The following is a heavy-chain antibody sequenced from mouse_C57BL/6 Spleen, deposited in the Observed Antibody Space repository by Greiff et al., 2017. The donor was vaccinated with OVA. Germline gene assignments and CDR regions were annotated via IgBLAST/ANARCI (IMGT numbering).Heavy chain of an antibody. CDR1: GYTFTSYW. J-gene: IGHJ4*01. V-gene: IGHV1-74*01. D-gene: IGHD2-1*01. CDR3: AIYYYGNYGAMDY. CDR2: IHPSDSDT. Sequence: VQLQQPGAELVKPGASVKVSCKASGYTFTSYWMHWVKQRPGQGLDWIGRIHPSDSDTNYYQKFMGNAPLTVDKSSSTAYMQLSSLTSEDSAVYYCAIYYYGNYGAMDYWGQGTSVTVSS.